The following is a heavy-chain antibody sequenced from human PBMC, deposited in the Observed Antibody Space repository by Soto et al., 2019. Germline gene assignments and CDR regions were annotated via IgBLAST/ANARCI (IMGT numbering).Heavy chain of an antibody. V-gene: IGHV1-69*06. CDR1: GGTFSSYA. CDR2: IIPIFGTA. CDR3: ASPHYYDSISSWFDP. J-gene: IGHJ5*02. D-gene: IGHD3-22*01. Sequence: WASVKVSCKASGGTFSSYAISWVRQAPGQGLEWMGGIIPIFGTANYAQKFQGRVTITADKSTSTAYMELSSLRSEDTAVYYCASPHYYDSISSWFDPWGQGTLVTVSS.